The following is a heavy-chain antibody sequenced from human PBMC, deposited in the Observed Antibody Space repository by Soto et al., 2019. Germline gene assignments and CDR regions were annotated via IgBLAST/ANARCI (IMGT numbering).Heavy chain of an antibody. D-gene: IGHD2-2*01. Sequence: PGGSLRLSCAASGFTFRSFTMNWVRQAPGKGLEWVSTISSNSAYIYYTDALRGRFTITRDNAKNSLSLQMNSLRAEDTAVYYSTKDASPDTSARCWFDPWGPGTLVTVSS. J-gene: IGHJ5*02. V-gene: IGHV3-21*01. CDR1: GFTFRSFT. CDR3: TKDASPDTSARCWFDP. CDR2: ISSNSAYI.